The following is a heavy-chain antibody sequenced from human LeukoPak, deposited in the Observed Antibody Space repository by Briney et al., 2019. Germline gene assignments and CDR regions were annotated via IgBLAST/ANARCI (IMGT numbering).Heavy chain of an antibody. V-gene: IGHV3-48*03. Sequence: PGGSLRLSCAASGFIFSSHAMNWVRQAPGKGLEWVSYISSSGNTIYYADSVKGRFTISRDNAKNSLYLQMNSLRAEDTAVYYCARDFRAAFDPWGQGTLVTVSS. CDR1: GFIFSSHA. CDR3: ARDFRAAFDP. D-gene: IGHD3-10*01. J-gene: IGHJ5*02. CDR2: ISSSGNTI.